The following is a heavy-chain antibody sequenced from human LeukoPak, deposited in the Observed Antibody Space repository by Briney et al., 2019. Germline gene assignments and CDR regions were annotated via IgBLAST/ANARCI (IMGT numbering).Heavy chain of an antibody. J-gene: IGHJ5*02. D-gene: IGHD2-2*01. CDR2: IYYSGST. V-gene: IGHV4-31*11. CDR1: GGSISSGGYY. CDR3: ARGGVVVPAAPWGGNWFDP. Sequence: SGTLSHTCAVSGGSISSGGYYWSWIRQHPGKGLEWIGYIYYSGSTYYNPSLKSRVTISVDTSKNQFSLKLSSVTAADTAVYYCARGGVVVPAAPWGGNWFDPWGQGTLVTVSS.